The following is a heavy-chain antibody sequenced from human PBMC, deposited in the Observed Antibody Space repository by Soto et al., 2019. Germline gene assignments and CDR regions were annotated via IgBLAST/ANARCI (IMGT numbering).Heavy chain of an antibody. Sequence: ASVKVSCKASGYTFTSYGISWVRQAPGQGLEWMGWISAYNGDTNYAQKLQGRVTMTTDTSTSTAYMELRSLRSDDTAVYYCAREGPYSSSWYLGWFDPWGQGTLVTVSS. J-gene: IGHJ5*02. D-gene: IGHD6-13*01. CDR3: AREGPYSSSWYLGWFDP. CDR2: ISAYNGDT. V-gene: IGHV1-18*01. CDR1: GYTFTSYG.